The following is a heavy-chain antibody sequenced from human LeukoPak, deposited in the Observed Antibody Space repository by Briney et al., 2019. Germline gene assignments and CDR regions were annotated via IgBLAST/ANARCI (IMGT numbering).Heavy chain of an antibody. CDR2: IWSDGTGK. Sequence: GSLRLSCAASGFTYSHYGMHWVRQAPGKGLEWVAVIWSDGTGKYYSDAVKGRFTISRDNSRNTLDLQMDSLRGDDTAVYYCARDAERGFDYSNSLKYWGQGTLVTVSS. CDR3: ARDAERGFDYSNSLKY. CDR1: GFTYSHYG. V-gene: IGHV3-33*08. D-gene: IGHD4-11*01. J-gene: IGHJ4*02.